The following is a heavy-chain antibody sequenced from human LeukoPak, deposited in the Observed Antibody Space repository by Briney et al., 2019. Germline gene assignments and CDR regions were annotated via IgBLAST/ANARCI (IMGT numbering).Heavy chain of an antibody. J-gene: IGHJ4*02. CDR3: AGDRGVGAAVFFDY. CDR2: TYYRSKWYY. D-gene: IGHD6-13*01. V-gene: IGHV6-1*01. Sequence: SQTLSLTCAISGDNVSNNSVTWNWIRQSPSRGLEWLGRTYYRSKWYYDYGESVKSRMTIIPDTSKNQVSLLLNSVTPDDTALYYCAGDRGVGAAVFFDYWGLGTLVTVSS. CDR1: GDNVSNNSVT.